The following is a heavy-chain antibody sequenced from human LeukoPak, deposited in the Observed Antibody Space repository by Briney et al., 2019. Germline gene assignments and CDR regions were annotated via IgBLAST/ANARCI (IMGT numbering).Heavy chain of an antibody. D-gene: IGHD3-10*01. V-gene: IGHV4-39*01. Sequence: PSETLSLTCTVSGGSISSSSYYWGWIRQPPGKGLEWIGSIYYSGSTYYNPSLKSRVTISVDTSKNQFSLKLSSVTAADTAVYYCASLSYDLNTYYYGSGSSFDYWGQGTLVTVSS. J-gene: IGHJ4*02. CDR3: ASLSYDLNTYYYGSGSSFDY. CDR1: GGSISSSSYY. CDR2: IYYSGST.